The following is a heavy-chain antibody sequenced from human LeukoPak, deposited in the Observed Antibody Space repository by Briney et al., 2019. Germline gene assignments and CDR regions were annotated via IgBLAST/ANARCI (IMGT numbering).Heavy chain of an antibody. CDR2: MNPNSGST. CDR3: ARGRSTGYPYYFEY. D-gene: IGHD5-12*01. J-gene: IGHJ4*02. V-gene: IGHV1-8*03. Sequence: ASVKVSFKASGYSFTSYDINWVRQSTGQGLEWMGWMNPNSGSTGYAQKFQGRVTITRNTSISTAYMELSGLRSEDTAVYYCARGRSTGYPYYFEYWGQGTLVTVSS. CDR1: GYSFTSYD.